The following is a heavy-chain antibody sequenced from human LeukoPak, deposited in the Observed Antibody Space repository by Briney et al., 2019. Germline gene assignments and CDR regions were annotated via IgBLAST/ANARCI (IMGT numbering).Heavy chain of an antibody. CDR3: ARIAMVRGVTLDY. Sequence: SETLSLTCAVYGGSFSGYYWSWIRQPPGKGLEWIGSIYYSGSTYYNPSLKSRVTISVDTSKNQFSLKLSSVTAADTAVYYCARIAMVRGVTLDYWGQGTLVTVSS. CDR1: GGSFSGYY. CDR2: IYYSGST. J-gene: IGHJ4*02. D-gene: IGHD3-10*01. V-gene: IGHV4-34*01.